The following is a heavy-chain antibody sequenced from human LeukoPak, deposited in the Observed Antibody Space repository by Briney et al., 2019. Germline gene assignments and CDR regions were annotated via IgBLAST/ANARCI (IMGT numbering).Heavy chain of an antibody. Sequence: ASVTVSFKASGYTFTSYYMHWVRQAPGQGLEWMGIINPSGGSTSYAQKFQGRVTMTRDMSTSTVYMELSSLRSEDTAVYYCARVSVDTAMVGGRYYYYYMDVWGKGTTVTVSS. CDR3: ARVSVDTAMVGGRYYYYYMDV. CDR2: INPSGGST. J-gene: IGHJ6*03. V-gene: IGHV1-46*01. CDR1: GYTFTSYY. D-gene: IGHD5-18*01.